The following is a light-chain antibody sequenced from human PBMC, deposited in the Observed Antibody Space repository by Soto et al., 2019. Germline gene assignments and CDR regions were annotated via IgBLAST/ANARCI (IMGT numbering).Light chain of an antibody. CDR3: GTWDSSLRGVV. Sequence: QSVLTQPPSVSAAPGQKVTISCSGSSSNIGNNYVSWYQQLPGTAPKLLIYDNNKRPSGIPDRFSGSKSGTSATLGITGRQTGDEADYYCGTWDSSLRGVVFGGGTKLTVL. J-gene: IGLJ2*01. CDR2: DNN. CDR1: SSNIGNNY. V-gene: IGLV1-51*01.